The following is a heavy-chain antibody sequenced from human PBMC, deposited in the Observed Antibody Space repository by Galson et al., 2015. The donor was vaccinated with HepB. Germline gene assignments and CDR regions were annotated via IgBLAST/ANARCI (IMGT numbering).Heavy chain of an antibody. V-gene: IGHV4-59*08. D-gene: IGHD3-22*01. CDR1: GGSISSYY. J-gene: IGHJ5*02. CDR3: ASHPVVVSGWFDP. Sequence: SETLSLTCTVSGGSISSYYWSWIRQPPGKGLEWIGYIYYSGSTNYNPSPKSRVTISVDTSKNQFSLKLSSVTAADTAVYYCASHPVVVSGWFDPWGQGTLVTVSS. CDR2: IYYSGST.